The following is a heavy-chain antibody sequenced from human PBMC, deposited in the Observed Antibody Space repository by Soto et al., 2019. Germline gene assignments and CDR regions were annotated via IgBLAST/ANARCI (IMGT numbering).Heavy chain of an antibody. CDR2: ISSSSSYI. Sequence: GGSLRLSCAASGFTFSSYSMNWVRQAPGKGLEWVSSISSSSSYIYYADSVKGRFTISRDNAKNSLYLQMNSLRAEDTAVYYCARDPHRSTIPQGFDIWGQGTMVTVSS. V-gene: IGHV3-21*01. CDR1: GFTFSSYS. J-gene: IGHJ3*02. D-gene: IGHD5-12*01. CDR3: ARDPHRSTIPQGFDI.